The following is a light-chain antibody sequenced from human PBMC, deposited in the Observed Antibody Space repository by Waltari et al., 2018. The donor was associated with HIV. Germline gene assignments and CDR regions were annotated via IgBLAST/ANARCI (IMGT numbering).Light chain of an antibody. CDR1: SSDVGGSKY. J-gene: IGLJ3*02. Sequence: QSVLTQPPSASGSPGQSVTISCTGTSSDVGGSKYVSWYQQHPGKAPKLMIYEVNKRPSGVPDRFSGSKSANTASLTVSGLQADDEADYYCNSYAGSNNWVFGGGTKLPVL. CDR3: NSYAGSNNWV. V-gene: IGLV2-8*01. CDR2: EVN.